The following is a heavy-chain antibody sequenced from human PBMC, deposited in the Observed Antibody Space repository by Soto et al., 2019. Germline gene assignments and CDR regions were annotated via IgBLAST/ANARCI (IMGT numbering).Heavy chain of an antibody. CDR1: GGTFSSYA. V-gene: IGHV1-69*13. Sequence: SVKVSCKASGGTFSSYAISWVRQAPGQGLEWMGGIIPIFGTANYAQKFQGRVTITADESTSTAYMELSSLRSEDTAVYYCARNRGGYCSGGSCYSTRKDNLDWFDPWGQGTQVTVSS. CDR2: IIPIFGTA. CDR3: ARNRGGYCSGGSCYSTRKDNLDWFDP. J-gene: IGHJ5*02. D-gene: IGHD2-15*01.